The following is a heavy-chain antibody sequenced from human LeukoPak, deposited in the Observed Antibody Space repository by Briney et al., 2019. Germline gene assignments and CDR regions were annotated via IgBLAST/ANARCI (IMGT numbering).Heavy chain of an antibody. Sequence: SETLSLTCTVSGGSISSYYWSWIRQPPGKGLEWIGYIYYSGSTNYNPSLKSRVTISVDTSKNQFSLKLSSVTAADTAVYYCARDSGSLYYDSSGYYYYYGMDVWGQGTTVTVSS. V-gene: IGHV4-59*01. CDR3: ARDSGSLYYDSSGYYYYYGMDV. CDR2: IYYSGST. J-gene: IGHJ6*02. D-gene: IGHD3-22*01. CDR1: GGSISSYY.